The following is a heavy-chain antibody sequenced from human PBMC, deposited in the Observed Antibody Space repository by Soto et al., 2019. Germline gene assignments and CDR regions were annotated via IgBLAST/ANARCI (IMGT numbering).Heavy chain of an antibody. V-gene: IGHV1-69*01. Sequence: QVQLVQSGAEVKKPGSSVKVSCKASGGTFSSYAISWVRQAPGQGLEWMGGIIPIFGTANYAQKFQGRVTITGDESTSTAYKELSSLRSEDTAGDYCARDGGYCSYTSCYTKAKYYFDYWGQGTLVTVSS. J-gene: IGHJ4*02. CDR1: GGTFSSYA. CDR3: ARDGGYCSYTSCYTKAKYYFDY. CDR2: IIPIFGTA. D-gene: IGHD2-2*02.